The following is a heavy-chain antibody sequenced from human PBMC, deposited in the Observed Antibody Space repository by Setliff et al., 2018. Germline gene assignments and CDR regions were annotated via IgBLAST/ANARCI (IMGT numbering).Heavy chain of an antibody. V-gene: IGHV4-34*01. D-gene: IGHD2-2*01. J-gene: IGHJ3*02. CDR2: INHSGST. CDR3: ARGRMRGSCSGPSCTYDPFDI. Sequence: PSETLSLTCTVYGGSFSDYYWGWVRQPPGKGLEWIGEINHSGSTNYIPSLKSRLTISVDTSKNQFSLILRSVTAADTAVYYCARGRMRGSCSGPSCTYDPFDIWGQGTQVTVS. CDR1: GGSFSDYY.